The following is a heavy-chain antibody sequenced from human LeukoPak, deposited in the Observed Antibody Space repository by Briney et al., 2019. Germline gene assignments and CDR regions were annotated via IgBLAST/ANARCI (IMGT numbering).Heavy chain of an antibody. Sequence: GGSLRLSCAASGFTFSSYEMNWVRQAPGKGLEWVSYISSSGSTIYYADSVKGRFTISRDNAKNSLYLQMNSLRAEDTAVYYCAREWYYYDSSGYSLHWYFDLWGRGTLVTVSS. V-gene: IGHV3-48*03. J-gene: IGHJ2*01. CDR2: ISSSGSTI. D-gene: IGHD3-22*01. CDR1: GFTFSSYE. CDR3: AREWYYYDSSGYSLHWYFDL.